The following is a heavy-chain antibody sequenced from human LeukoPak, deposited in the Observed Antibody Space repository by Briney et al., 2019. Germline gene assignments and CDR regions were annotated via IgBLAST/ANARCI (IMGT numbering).Heavy chain of an antibody. CDR3: ARGGLDSRYYFGMDV. J-gene: IGHJ6*02. CDR2: INYSGST. D-gene: IGHD5-12*01. CDR1: GGSISSYY. V-gene: IGHV4-59*01. Sequence: SETLSLTCTVSGGSISSYYWSWIRQPPGGGLEWIGYINYSGSTNYNPSLKRRVTISLDTSKSQFSLKLRSVTAADTAVYYCARGGLDSRYYFGMDVWGQGTTVTVSS.